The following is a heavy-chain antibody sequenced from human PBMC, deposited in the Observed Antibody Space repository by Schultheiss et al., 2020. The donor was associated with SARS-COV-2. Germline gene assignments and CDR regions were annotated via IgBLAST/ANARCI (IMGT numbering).Heavy chain of an antibody. J-gene: IGHJ4*02. CDR2: IYYSGST. Sequence: SQTLSLTCTVSGGSISSSYWGWIRQPPGKGLEWIGYIYYSGSTNYNPSLKSRVTISVDTSKNQFSLKLSSVSAADTAVYYCSRSQWLRMDVWGQGTLVTVSS. CDR3: SRSQWLRMDV. CDR1: GGSISSSY. D-gene: IGHD6-19*01. V-gene: IGHV4-59*01.